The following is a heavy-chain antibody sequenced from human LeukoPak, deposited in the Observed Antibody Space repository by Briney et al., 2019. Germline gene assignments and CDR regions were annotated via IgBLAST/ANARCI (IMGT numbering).Heavy chain of an antibody. V-gene: IGHV4-39*07. Sequence: SETLSLTCTVSGGSISSGGYYWSWLRQPPGKRLEWIGEINHSGSTNYNPSLKSRVTISVDTSKNQFSLKLSSVTAADTAVYYCARARIAAAGTGYFQHWGQGTLVTVSS. CDR2: INHSGST. D-gene: IGHD6-13*01. CDR3: ARARIAAAGTGYFQH. J-gene: IGHJ1*01. CDR1: GGSISSGGYY.